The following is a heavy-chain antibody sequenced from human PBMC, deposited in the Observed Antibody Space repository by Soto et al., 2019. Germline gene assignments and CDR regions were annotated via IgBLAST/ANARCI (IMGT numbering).Heavy chain of an antibody. D-gene: IGHD1-1*01. CDR2: ISAHNGNT. Sequence: QVHLVQSGAEVKKPGASVKVSCKGSGYGFTTYGITWVRQAPGQGLEWMAWISAHNGNTDYAQNLQGRVTVTRDTSTSTAYRELMSLRSDDTVVYYCARGRYGDYWGQGALVTVSS. J-gene: IGHJ4*02. CDR3: ARGRYGDY. CDR1: GYGFTTYG. V-gene: IGHV1-18*01.